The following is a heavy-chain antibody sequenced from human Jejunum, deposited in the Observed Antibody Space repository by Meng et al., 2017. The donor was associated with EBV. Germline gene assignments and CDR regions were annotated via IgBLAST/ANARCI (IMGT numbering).Heavy chain of an antibody. CDR2: IKRKSDGLTT. D-gene: IGHD4-17*01. CDR3: TSRVVTTNDY. Sequence: EVRWVGSGGGLVKPGGSLRLYCAASGFNFDNTWMNWVRQATGKGPEWIGRIKRKSDGLTTEYIASVQGRFIISRDDSNNILYLEMNGLKTEDTAVYYCTSRVVTTNDYWGQGTLVTVSS. J-gene: IGHJ4*02. V-gene: IGHV3-15*01. CDR1: GFNFDNTW.